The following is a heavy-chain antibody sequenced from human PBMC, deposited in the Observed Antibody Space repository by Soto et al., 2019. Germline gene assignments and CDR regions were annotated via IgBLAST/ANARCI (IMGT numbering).Heavy chain of an antibody. CDR2: IIPIFGTA. CDR1: GGTFSSYA. CDR3: ARAYYDYVWGSYRPYYFDY. J-gene: IGHJ4*02. V-gene: IGHV1-69*13. D-gene: IGHD3-16*01. Sequence: SVKVSCKASGGTFSSYAISWVRQAPGQGLEWMGGIIPIFGTANYAQKFQGRVTITADESTSTAYMELSSLRSEDTAVYYCARAYYDYVWGSYRPYYFDYWGQGTLVTVSS.